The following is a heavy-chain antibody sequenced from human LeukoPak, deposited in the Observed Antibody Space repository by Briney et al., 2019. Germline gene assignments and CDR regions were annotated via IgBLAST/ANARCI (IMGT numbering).Heavy chain of an antibody. CDR3: ARDRLDYYDFWTPGVFDY. J-gene: IGHJ4*02. V-gene: IGHV6-1*01. CDR1: GGSVSSNSAA. D-gene: IGHD3-3*01. CDR2: TYYRSKWYN. Sequence: SQTLSLTCAISGGSVSSNSAAWNWIRQSPSRGLEWLGRTYYRSKWYNDYAVSVKSRITINPDTSKNQFSLQLNSVTPEDTAVYYCARDRLDYYDFWTPGVFDYWGQGTLVTVSS.